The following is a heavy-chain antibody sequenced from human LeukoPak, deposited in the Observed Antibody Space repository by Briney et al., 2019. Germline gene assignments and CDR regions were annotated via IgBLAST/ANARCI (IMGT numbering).Heavy chain of an antibody. CDR1: GFTFSSYA. V-gene: IGHV3-48*04. J-gene: IGHJ4*02. D-gene: IGHD6-13*01. Sequence: GGSLRLSCAASGFTFSSYAMSWVRQPPGKGLEWVSYISSSGSTIYYADSVKGRFTISRDNAKNSLYLQMNSLRAEDTAVYYCAREITGGYFWDYWGQGTLVTVSS. CDR3: AREITGGYFWDY. CDR2: ISSSGSTI.